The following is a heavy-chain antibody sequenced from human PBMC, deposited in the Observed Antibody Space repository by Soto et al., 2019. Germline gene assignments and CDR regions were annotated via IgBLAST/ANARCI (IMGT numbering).Heavy chain of an antibody. Sequence: PSETLSLTCTASGGSISSYYWSWIRQPPGKGLEWIGYIYYSGSTNYNPSLKSRVTISVDTSKNQFSLKLSSVTAADTAVYYCARGGVLLWFGELLANGAFDYWGQGTLVTVSS. V-gene: IGHV4-59*01. CDR1: GGSISSYY. CDR3: ARGGVLLWFGELLANGAFDY. D-gene: IGHD3-10*01. J-gene: IGHJ4*02. CDR2: IYYSGST.